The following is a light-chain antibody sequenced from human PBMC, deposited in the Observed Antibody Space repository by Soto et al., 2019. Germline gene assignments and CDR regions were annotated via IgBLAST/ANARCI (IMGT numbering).Light chain of an antibody. V-gene: IGLV2-11*01. CDR1: SSDVGGYNY. CDR2: DVN. J-gene: IGLJ3*02. Sequence: QSVLTQPRSVSGSPGQSVTISCTGTSSDVGGYNYVSWYQQHPGKAPKLMIYDVNKWPSGVPHRFSGSKSGNTASLTISGLQAEDEADYHCCSYAGSHTPWVFGGGTKRTVL. CDR3: CSYAGSHTPWV.